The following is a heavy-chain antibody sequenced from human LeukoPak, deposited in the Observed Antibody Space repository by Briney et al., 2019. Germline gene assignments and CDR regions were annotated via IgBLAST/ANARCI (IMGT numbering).Heavy chain of an antibody. Sequence: PSETLSLTCTVSGGSISSYYWSWIRQPPGKGLEWIGYVDHTGSTNFNPSLNSRVSISRDTSKNLFSLRLRSVTAADTAVYFCARGRVSSSTWYSTYYYYFYMDVWGKGTTVTVSS. CDR1: GGSISSYY. CDR2: VDHTGST. V-gene: IGHV4-59*01. CDR3: ARGRVSSSTWYSTYYYYFYMDV. J-gene: IGHJ6*03. D-gene: IGHD4-11*01.